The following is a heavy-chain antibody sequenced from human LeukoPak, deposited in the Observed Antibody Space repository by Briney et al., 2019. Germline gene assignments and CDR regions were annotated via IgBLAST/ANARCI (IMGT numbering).Heavy chain of an antibody. CDR3: ARQQRVPPQTGYSSSWYTNYYYYYMDV. J-gene: IGHJ6*03. CDR1: GYSITSGYY. D-gene: IGHD6-13*01. CDR2: IYHSGST. V-gene: IGHV4-38-2*02. Sequence: SETLSLTCTVSGYSITSGYYWGWIRQPPGKGLEWIGSIYHSGSTHYNPSLNSRVTMSVDTSKNQFSLKLSSVTAADTAVYYCARQQRVPPQTGYSSSWYTNYYYYYMDVWGKGTTVTISS.